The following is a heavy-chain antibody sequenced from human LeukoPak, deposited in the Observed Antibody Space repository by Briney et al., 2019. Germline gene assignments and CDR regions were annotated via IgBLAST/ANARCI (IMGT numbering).Heavy chain of an antibody. V-gene: IGHV3-23*01. CDR3: AREGKFSGYDWTYYFDY. CDR2: ISGSGGST. Sequence: GGSLRLSCAASGFTFSSYAMSWVRQAPGKGLEWVSAISGSGGSTYYADSVKGRFTISRDNSKNTLYLQMNSLRAEDTAVYYCAREGKFSGYDWTYYFDYWGQGTLVTVSS. J-gene: IGHJ4*02. D-gene: IGHD5-12*01. CDR1: GFTFSSYA.